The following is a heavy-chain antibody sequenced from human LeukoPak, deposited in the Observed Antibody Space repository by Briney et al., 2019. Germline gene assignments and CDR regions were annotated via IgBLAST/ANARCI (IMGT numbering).Heavy chain of an antibody. V-gene: IGHV4-59*01. CDR2: IYYSGST. Sequence: SETLSLTCTVSGGSISSYYWSWIRQPPGKGLEWIGYIYYSGSTNYNPSLKSRVTISVDTSKNQFSLKLSSVTAADTAVYYYARGRWALDLDYYYMDVWGKGTTVTVSS. D-gene: IGHD5-12*01. CDR1: GGSISSYY. J-gene: IGHJ6*03. CDR3: ARGRWALDLDYYYMDV.